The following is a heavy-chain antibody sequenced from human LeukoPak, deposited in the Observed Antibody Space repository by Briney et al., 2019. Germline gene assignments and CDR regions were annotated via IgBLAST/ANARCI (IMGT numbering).Heavy chain of an antibody. Sequence: ASVKVSCKASGYTFASYDINWVRQATGQGLEWMGWMNPNSGNTGYSQKFQGRVTITRNTSISTAYMELSSLRSEDTAVYYCARNPHCSSTSCYGGGVFDYWGQGTLVTVSS. CDR1: GYTFASYD. CDR3: ARNPHCSSTSCYGGGVFDY. CDR2: MNPNSGNT. V-gene: IGHV1-8*03. D-gene: IGHD2-2*01. J-gene: IGHJ4*02.